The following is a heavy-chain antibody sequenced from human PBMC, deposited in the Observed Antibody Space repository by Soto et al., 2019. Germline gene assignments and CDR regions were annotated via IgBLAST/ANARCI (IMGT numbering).Heavy chain of an antibody. J-gene: IGHJ4*02. CDR2: ISYDGSNK. CDR1: GFTFSSYG. CDR3: AKAGYGYDYVWGSYLFDY. D-gene: IGHD3-16*02. Sequence: PGGSLRLSCAASGFTFSSYGMHWVRQAPGKGLEWVAVISYDGSNKYYADSVKGRFTISRDNSKNTLYLQMNSLRAEDTAVYYCAKAGYGYDYVWGSYLFDYWGQGTLVPVSS. V-gene: IGHV3-30*18.